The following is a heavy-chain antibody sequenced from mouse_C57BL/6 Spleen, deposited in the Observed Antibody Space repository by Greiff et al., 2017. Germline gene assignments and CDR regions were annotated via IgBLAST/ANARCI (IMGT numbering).Heavy chain of an antibody. CDR3: ARGGYYFDY. Sequence: QVQLQQPGAELVMPGASVKLSCKASGYTFTSYWMHWVKQRPGRGLEWIGEIDPSDSYTNYNQKFKGKSTLTVDKSSSTAYMQLSSLTSEDSAVYYCARGGYYFDYWGQGTTLTVSS. CDR2: IDPSDSYT. CDR1: GYTFTSYW. V-gene: IGHV1-69*01. J-gene: IGHJ2*01.